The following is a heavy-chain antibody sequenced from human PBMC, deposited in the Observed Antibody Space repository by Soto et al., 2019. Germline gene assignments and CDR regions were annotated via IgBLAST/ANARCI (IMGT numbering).Heavy chain of an antibody. CDR1: GFTFSSYA. CDR3: ANWLAGHSSWYNYFYYGMDG. CDR2: ISGSGGST. Sequence: QSGGYLRLSCAASGFTFSSYAMSWVRQAPGKGLEWVSAISGSGGSTYYADSVKGRFTISRDNSKNTLYLQMNSLRAEDTAVYYCANWLAGHSSWYNYFYYGMDGWGQRTMVTVS. D-gene: IGHD6-13*01. V-gene: IGHV3-23*01. J-gene: IGHJ6*02.